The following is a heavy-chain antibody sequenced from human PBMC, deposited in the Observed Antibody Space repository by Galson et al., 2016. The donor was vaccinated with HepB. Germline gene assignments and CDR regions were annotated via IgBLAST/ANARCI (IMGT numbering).Heavy chain of an antibody. V-gene: IGHV4-59*01. J-gene: IGHJ4*02. D-gene: IGHD3-3*01. CDR1: GGSIINSY. CDR3: ARAPFTIPTRHYYFDY. CDR2: IYYSGTT. Sequence: SETLSLTCTVSGGSIINSYWNWIRQPPGKGLEWIGYIYYSGTTNYNPSLKSRVTISLDTSKTQFSLKLTSVTAADTAVYYCARAPFTIPTRHYYFDYWGQGTLVTVSS.